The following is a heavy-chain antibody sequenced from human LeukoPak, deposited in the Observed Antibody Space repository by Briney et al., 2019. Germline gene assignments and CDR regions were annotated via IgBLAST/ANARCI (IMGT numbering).Heavy chain of an antibody. J-gene: IGHJ4*02. CDR1: GYTFTGYY. V-gene: IGHV1-2*02. CDR2: INPNSGGT. Sequence: ASVKVSCKASGYTFTGYYMHWARQAPGQGLEWMGWINPNSGGTNYAQKFQGRVTMTRDTSISTAYMGLSRLRSDDTAVYYCARDSYDFWSGYYKFDYWGQGTLVTVSS. D-gene: IGHD3-3*01. CDR3: ARDSYDFWSGYYKFDY.